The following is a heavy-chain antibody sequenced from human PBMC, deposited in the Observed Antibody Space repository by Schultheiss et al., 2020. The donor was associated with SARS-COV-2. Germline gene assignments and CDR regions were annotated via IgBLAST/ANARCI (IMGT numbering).Heavy chain of an antibody. V-gene: IGHV1-8*01. CDR2: MNPNSGNT. D-gene: IGHD5-12*01. J-gene: IGHJ4*01. CDR3: ARDIVATTSLSLDYFDY. CDR1: GYTFTSYD. Sequence: ASVKVSCKASGYTFTSYDINWVRQATGQGLEWMGWMNPNSGNTGYAQKFQGRVTMTTDTSTSTAYMELSRLRSDDTAVYYCARDIVATTSLSLDYFDYWGQGTLGTGSS.